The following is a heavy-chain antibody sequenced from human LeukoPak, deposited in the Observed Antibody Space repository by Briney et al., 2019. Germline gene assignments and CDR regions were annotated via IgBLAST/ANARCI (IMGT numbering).Heavy chain of an antibody. V-gene: IGHV3-11*01. Sequence: GGSLRLSCAASGFTFSDYYMSWIRQAPGKGLEWFSYISSSGSTIYYADSVKGRFTISRDNAKNSLYLQKNSLRAEDTAVYYCARVVSDYYDSSNGAFDIWGQGTMVTVSS. CDR3: ARVVSDYYDSSNGAFDI. CDR1: GFTFSDYY. J-gene: IGHJ3*02. D-gene: IGHD3-22*01. CDR2: ISSSGSTI.